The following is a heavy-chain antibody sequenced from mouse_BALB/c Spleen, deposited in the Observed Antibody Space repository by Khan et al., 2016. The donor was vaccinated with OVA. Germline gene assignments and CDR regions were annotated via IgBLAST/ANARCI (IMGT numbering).Heavy chain of an antibody. Sequence: QIQLVQSGPELKKPGETVKISCKASGYTFTNYGMNWVKQAPGKGLKWMGWINTYTGEPTYAADFKGRFAFSLETSASPAYLQINNLRNEDTATXVCGRVQYGNYEGAMDYWGQGTSVTASS. D-gene: IGHD2-10*02. CDR1: GYTFTNYG. V-gene: IGHV9-3-1*01. CDR3: GRVQYGNYEGAMDY. J-gene: IGHJ4*01. CDR2: INTYTGEP.